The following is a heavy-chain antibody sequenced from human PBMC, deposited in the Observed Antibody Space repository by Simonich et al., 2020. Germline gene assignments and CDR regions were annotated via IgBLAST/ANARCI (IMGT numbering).Heavy chain of an antibody. J-gene: IGHJ6*03. Sequence: EVQLVESGGGLVQPGGSLRLSCAASGFTFSSYWMSWFRQAPGKGLEWLANIKQDGSEKYYVDSVKGRFTISRDNAKNSLYLQMNSLRAEDTAVYYCARDGLGTAYYYYMDVWGKGTTVTVSS. V-gene: IGHV3-7*01. CDR3: ARDGLGTAYYYYMDV. CDR2: IKQDGSEK. CDR1: GFTFSSYW. D-gene: IGHD7-27*01.